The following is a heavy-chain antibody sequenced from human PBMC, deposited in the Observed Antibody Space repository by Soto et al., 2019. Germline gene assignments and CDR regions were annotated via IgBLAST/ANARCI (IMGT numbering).Heavy chain of an antibody. CDR3: ARHGLHGSDWDGLDV. CDR1: GSSFSNYW. Sequence: GESLKISCKGSGSSFSNYWIGWVRQMPGKGLESMGIIYPGDSETRYSPSFQGQVTISVDKPISTAYLQWNSLKASDTAMYYCARHGLHGSDWDGLDVWGQGTTVTVSS. V-gene: IGHV5-51*01. J-gene: IGHJ6*02. D-gene: IGHD3-9*01. CDR2: IYPGDSET.